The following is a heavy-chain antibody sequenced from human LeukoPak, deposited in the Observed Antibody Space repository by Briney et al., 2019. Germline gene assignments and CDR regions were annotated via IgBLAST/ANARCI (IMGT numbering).Heavy chain of an antibody. CDR1: GFTFSSHA. CDR3: ARDPYYYYYMDV. V-gene: IGHV3-30*04. Sequence: GGSLRLSCAASGFTFSSHALHWVRQAPGKGLEWVAVISYDGSTKYYADSVKGRFTISRDNSKNTLYLQMNSLRAEDTAVFYCARDPYYYYYMDVWGKGTTVTVSS. J-gene: IGHJ6*03. CDR2: ISYDGSTK.